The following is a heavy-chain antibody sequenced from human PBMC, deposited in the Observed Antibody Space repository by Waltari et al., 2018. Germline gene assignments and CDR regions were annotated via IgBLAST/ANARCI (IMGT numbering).Heavy chain of an antibody. CDR1: GGSISSYY. J-gene: IGHJ1*01. CDR2: IYYSGST. Sequence: QVQLQESGPGLVKPSETLSLTCTVSGGSISSYYWSWIRQPPGKGLEWIGYIYYSGSTNYNPSLKSRVTISVDTSKNQFSLKLSSVTAADTAVYYCARNGHSSSWYTFQHWGQGTLVTVSS. V-gene: IGHV4-59*01. CDR3: ARNGHSSSWYTFQH. D-gene: IGHD6-13*01.